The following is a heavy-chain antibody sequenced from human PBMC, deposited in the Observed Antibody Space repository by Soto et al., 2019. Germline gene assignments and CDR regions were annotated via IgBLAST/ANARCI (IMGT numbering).Heavy chain of an antibody. D-gene: IGHD6-19*01. J-gene: IGHJ4*02. CDR1: GFTFSSYA. CDR3: ARRGSESYYDY. V-gene: IGHV3-23*01. CDR2: ISGSGGST. Sequence: EVQLLESGGGLVQPGGSLRLSCAASGFTFSSYAMRWVRQAPVKGLEWVSAISGSGGSTYYADSVKGRFTISRDNSKTTLYLQMNSLRAEDTAVYYCARRGSESYYDYWGQGTLVTVSS.